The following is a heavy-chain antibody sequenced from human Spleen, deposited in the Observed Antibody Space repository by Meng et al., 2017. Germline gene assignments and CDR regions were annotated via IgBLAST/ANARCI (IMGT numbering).Heavy chain of an antibody. CDR2: INHSGIT. Sequence: QGQLQQWGAGLLKPSETLSLTCVVSGGSFSDYYWSWIRQPPGKGLEWIGEINHSGITNYNPSLESRATISVDTSQNNLSLKLSSVTAADSAVYYCARGPTTMAHDFDYWGQGTLVTASS. CDR1: GGSFSDYY. V-gene: IGHV4-34*01. D-gene: IGHD4-11*01. CDR3: ARGPTTMAHDFDY. J-gene: IGHJ4*02.